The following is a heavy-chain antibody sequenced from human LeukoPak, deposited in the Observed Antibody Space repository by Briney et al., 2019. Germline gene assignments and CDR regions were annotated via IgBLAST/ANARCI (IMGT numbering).Heavy chain of an antibody. CDR1: GYTFTGYY. CDR3: ARGKTASLGWLQLPFDY. D-gene: IGHD5-24*01. Sequence: GASVKVSCKASGYTFTGYYMHWVRQAPGQGLEWMGWINPNSGGTNYAQKFQGRVTMTRDTSISTVYMELSSLRSEDTAVYYCARGKTASLGWLQLPFDYWGQGTLVTVSS. CDR2: INPNSGGT. J-gene: IGHJ4*02. V-gene: IGHV1-2*02.